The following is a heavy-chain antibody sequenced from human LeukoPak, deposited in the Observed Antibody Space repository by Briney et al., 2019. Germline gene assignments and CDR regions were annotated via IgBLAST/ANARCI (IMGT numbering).Heavy chain of an antibody. CDR3: ARGVRILDGFDI. Sequence: GGSLRLSCAASGFTFSSYAMHWVRQAPGKGLEWVAIISYDGSNQYYGGSVEGRFTISRDISNNTLYLHMDSLRTEDSAVYYCARGVRILDGFDIWGQGTVVTVSS. CDR1: GFTFSSYA. J-gene: IGHJ3*02. CDR2: ISYDGSNQ. D-gene: IGHD2-15*01. V-gene: IGHV3-30-3*01.